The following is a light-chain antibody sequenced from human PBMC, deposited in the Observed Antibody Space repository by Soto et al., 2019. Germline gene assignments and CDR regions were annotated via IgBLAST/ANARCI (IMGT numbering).Light chain of an antibody. CDR2: GAS. V-gene: IGKV3-20*01. CDR3: QQYVSSLSIT. Sequence: EIVLTQSPGTLSLSPGERVTLSCRASQSVSSSYLAWYQQKPGQAPRLLIYGASSRATGIPDRFSGSGSGTDFTLTISRLAPEDFAVYYCQQYVSSLSITFGQGTRLENK. J-gene: IGKJ5*01. CDR1: QSVSSSY.